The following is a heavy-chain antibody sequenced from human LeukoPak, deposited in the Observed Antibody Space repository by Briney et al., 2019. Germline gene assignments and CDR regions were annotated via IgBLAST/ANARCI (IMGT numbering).Heavy chain of an antibody. CDR1: GFTFSSYA. V-gene: IGHV3-23*01. CDR3: ASEGDFATHDY. D-gene: IGHD3-10*01. Sequence: GGSLRLSCAASGFTFSSYAMNWVRQAPGKGLEWVSTITGTGGSTYYADSVKGRFTISRDNSKNTLYLQMNSLRAGDTAVYYCASEGDFATHDYWGQGTLVTVSS. J-gene: IGHJ4*02. CDR2: ITGTGGST.